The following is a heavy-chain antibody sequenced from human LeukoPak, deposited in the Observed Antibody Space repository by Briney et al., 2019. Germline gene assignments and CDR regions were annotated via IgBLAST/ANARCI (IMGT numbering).Heavy chain of an antibody. D-gene: IGHD3-16*02. V-gene: IGHV1-69*06. Sequence: VASVKVSCKASGGIFSSYAINWVRQAPGQGLEWMGRIIPIFGSANYAQKFQGRVTITADKSTRTAYMELSSLRSGDTALYYCAKGSRLREGGSYRFWGQGTLVTVSS. J-gene: IGHJ4*02. CDR2: IIPIFGSA. CDR3: AKGSRLREGGSYRF. CDR1: GGIFSSYA.